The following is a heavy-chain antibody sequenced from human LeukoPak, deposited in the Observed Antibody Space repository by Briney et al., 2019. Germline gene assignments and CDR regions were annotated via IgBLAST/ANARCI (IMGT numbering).Heavy chain of an antibody. J-gene: IGHJ4*02. CDR1: GYTFTDYY. Sequence: ATVKISCKVSGYTFTDYYVHWVQQAPGKGLEWMGLVDPEDGETIYAEKFQGRVTITADTSTDTVYMELSSLRSEDTAVYYCVTEGTIFGGEFDYWGQGTLVTVSS. D-gene: IGHD3-3*01. CDR3: VTEGTIFGGEFDY. V-gene: IGHV1-69-2*01. CDR2: VDPEDGET.